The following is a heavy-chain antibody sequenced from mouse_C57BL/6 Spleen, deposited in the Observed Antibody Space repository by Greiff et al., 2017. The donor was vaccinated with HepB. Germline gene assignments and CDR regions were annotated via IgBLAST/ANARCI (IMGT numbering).Heavy chain of an antibody. CDR3: TRSGYSNYGDY. CDR2: IDPETGGT. Sequence: QVQLQQSGAELVRPGASVTLSCKASGYTFTDYEMHWVKQTPVHGLEWIGAIDPETGGTAYNQKFKGKAILTAAKSSSTAYMELRSLTSEDSAVYYCTRSGYSNYGDYWGQGTTLTVSS. J-gene: IGHJ2*01. V-gene: IGHV1-15*01. D-gene: IGHD2-5*01. CDR1: GYTFTDYE.